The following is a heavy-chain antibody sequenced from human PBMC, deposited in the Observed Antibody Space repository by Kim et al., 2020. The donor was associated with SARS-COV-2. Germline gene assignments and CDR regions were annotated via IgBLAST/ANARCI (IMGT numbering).Heavy chain of an antibody. J-gene: IGHJ6*02. V-gene: IGHV3-30*18. CDR3: AKGSCDFWSGYLYYYYYGMDV. CDR1: GFTFSSYG. CDR2: ISYDGSNK. Sequence: GGSLRLSCAASGFTFSSYGMHWVRQAPGKGLEWVAVISYDGSNKYYADSVKGRFTISRDNSKNTLYLQMNSLRAEDTAVYYCAKGSCDFWSGYLYYYYYGMDVWGQGTTVTVSS. D-gene: IGHD3-3*01.